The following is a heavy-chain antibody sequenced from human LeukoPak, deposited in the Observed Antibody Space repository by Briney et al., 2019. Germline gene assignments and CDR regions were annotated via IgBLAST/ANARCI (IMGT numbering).Heavy chain of an antibody. CDR3: SRGQPLAVASWGYFYYYMDV. V-gene: IGHV3-21*06. J-gene: IGHJ6*03. CDR2: ISGGSSFT. D-gene: IGHD2-2*01. Sequence: PGGSLRLSCAASEFSVGSNYMTWVRQAPGKGLEWVSYISGGSSFTYYVDSVKGRFTISRDNAKNSLFLQMNSLRVEDTAVYFCSRGQPLAVASWGYFYYYMDVWGKGTTVTVSS. CDR1: EFSVGSNY.